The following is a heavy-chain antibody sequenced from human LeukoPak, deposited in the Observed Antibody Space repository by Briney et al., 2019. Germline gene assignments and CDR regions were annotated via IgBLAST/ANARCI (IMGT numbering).Heavy chain of an antibody. CDR1: GGSISSYY. V-gene: IGHV4-4*07. CDR3: ARVYYDSSGYYYPTYYYYYMDV. CDR2: IYTSGST. J-gene: IGHJ6*03. D-gene: IGHD3-22*01. Sequence: SETLSLTCTVSGGSISSYYWSWIRQPAGKGLEWIGRIYTSGSTNYNPSLKSRVTMSVDTSKNQFSLKLSSVTAADTAVYYCARVYYDSSGYYYPTYYYYYMDVWGKGTTVTVSS.